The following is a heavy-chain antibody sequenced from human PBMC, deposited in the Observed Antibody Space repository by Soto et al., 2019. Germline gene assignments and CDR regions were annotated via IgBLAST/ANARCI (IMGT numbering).Heavy chain of an antibody. CDR2: ISGSGGST. V-gene: IGHV3-23*01. D-gene: IGHD2-2*01. J-gene: IGHJ6*03. Sequence: QPGGSLRLSCAASGFTFSSYAMSWVRQAPGKGLEWVSAISGSGGSTYYADSVKGRFTISRDNSKNTLYLQMNSLRAEDTAVYYCAKAGYRVPDSPSIYYYYYMDVWGKGTTVTVSS. CDR3: AKAGYRVPDSPSIYYYYYMDV. CDR1: GFTFSSYA.